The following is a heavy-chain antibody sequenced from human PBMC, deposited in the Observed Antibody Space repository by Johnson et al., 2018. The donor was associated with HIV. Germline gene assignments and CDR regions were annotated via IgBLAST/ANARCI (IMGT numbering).Heavy chain of an antibody. J-gene: IGHJ3*02. D-gene: IGHD3/OR15-3a*01. CDR3: ASLGGLGGFDM. CDR1: GFTFSTYP. CDR2: ISSDGNDK. Sequence: QMLLVESGGGVVQPGRSLRLSCVVSGFTFSTYPMHWVRQAQGKGLEWVAIISSDGNDKYYADSVKGRFTISRDNSNNTLYLQMNIVTREDTAIYDCASLGGLGGFDMWGQGTVVTVSS. V-gene: IGHV3-30*04.